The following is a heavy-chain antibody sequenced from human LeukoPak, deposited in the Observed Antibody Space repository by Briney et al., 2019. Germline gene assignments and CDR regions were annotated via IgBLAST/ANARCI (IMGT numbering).Heavy chain of an antibody. CDR2: IYYSGNT. CDR1: GSTVTTNY. J-gene: IGHJ4*02. CDR3: ARDEKATTINIH. D-gene: IGHD5-12*01. Sequence: PGGSLRISCAASGSTVTTNYMTWVRQPPGKGLEWIGSIYYSGNTYYNASLKSQVSISIDTSKNQFSLRLTSVTAADTAVYYCARDEKATTINIHWGQGTLVTVSS. V-gene: IGHV4-39*07.